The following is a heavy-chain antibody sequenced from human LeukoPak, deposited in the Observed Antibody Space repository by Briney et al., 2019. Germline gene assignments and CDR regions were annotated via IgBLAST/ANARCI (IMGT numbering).Heavy chain of an antibody. CDR1: GGTISSGDYY. V-gene: IGHV4-30-4*01. Sequence: SQTLSLTCTVSGGTISSGDYYWSWIRQPPGKGLEWIGYIYYSGSTYYNPSLESRVTISVDTSKNQFSLKLSSVTAADTAVYYCASYYGDSSLVDYWGQGTLVTVSS. CDR2: IYYSGST. CDR3: ASYYGDSSLVDY. J-gene: IGHJ4*02. D-gene: IGHD4-17*01.